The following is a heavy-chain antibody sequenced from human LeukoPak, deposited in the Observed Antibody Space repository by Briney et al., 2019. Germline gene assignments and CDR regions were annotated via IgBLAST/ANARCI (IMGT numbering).Heavy chain of an antibody. Sequence: GGSLRLSCAASGFTFSDHYMDWVRQAPGKGLEWVGRTRNKAKSYTTEYAASVKGRFTISRDDSKNSLYLQMNSLRAEDTAVYYCARDRGGYYYGSGSYWVDYWGQGTLVTVSS. CDR1: GFTFSDHY. V-gene: IGHV3-72*01. J-gene: IGHJ4*02. CDR2: TRNKAKSYTT. CDR3: ARDRGGYYYGSGSYWVDY. D-gene: IGHD3-10*01.